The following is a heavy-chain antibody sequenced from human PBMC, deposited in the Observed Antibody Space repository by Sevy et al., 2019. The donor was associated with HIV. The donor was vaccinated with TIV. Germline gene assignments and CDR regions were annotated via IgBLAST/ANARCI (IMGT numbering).Heavy chain of an antibody. Sequence: GGCLRLSCVGSGFTFSRHAMHWVRQAPGKGLEWVAVILYDGSNKYYADSVKGRFTISRDNSKNTLDLEMNSLRPEDTAVYYCARSAVAGIEAWFDPWGLGTLVTVS. CDR2: ILYDGSNK. J-gene: IGHJ5*02. CDR3: ARSAVAGIEAWFDP. D-gene: IGHD6-19*01. CDR1: GFTFSRHA. V-gene: IGHV3-30-3*01.